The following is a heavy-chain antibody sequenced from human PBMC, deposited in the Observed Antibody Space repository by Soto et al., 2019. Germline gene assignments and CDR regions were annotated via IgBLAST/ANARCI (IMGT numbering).Heavy chain of an antibody. CDR1: GFTFSSYG. D-gene: IGHD6-13*01. J-gene: IGHJ6*02. CDR3: AKVGDSSSWYWNYYYYGMDV. Sequence: GGSLRLSCAASGFTFSSYGMHWVRQAPGKGLEWVAVISYDGSNKYYADSVKGRFTISRDNSKNTLYLQMNSLRAEDTAVYYCAKVGDSSSWYWNYYYYGMDVWGQGTTVTVSS. V-gene: IGHV3-30*18. CDR2: ISYDGSNK.